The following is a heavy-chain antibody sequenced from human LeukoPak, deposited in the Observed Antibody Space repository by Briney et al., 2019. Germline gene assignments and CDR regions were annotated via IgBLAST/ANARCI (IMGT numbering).Heavy chain of an antibody. CDR2: IYPGDSDT. J-gene: IGHJ3*02. Sequence: GESLKISCKGSGYSFTSYWIGWVRQMPGKGLEWMGIIYPGDSDTRYSPSLQGQVTISADKSISTAYLQWSSLKASDTAMYYCARRQVVPAAIDAFDIWGQGTMVTVSS. CDR3: ARRQVVPAAIDAFDI. V-gene: IGHV5-51*01. D-gene: IGHD2-2*01. CDR1: GYSFTSYW.